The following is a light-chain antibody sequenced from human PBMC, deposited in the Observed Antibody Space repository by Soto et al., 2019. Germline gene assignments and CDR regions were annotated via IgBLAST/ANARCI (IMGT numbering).Light chain of an antibody. CDR2: GAT. CDR1: QSVSSSY. CDR3: QQYGITPT. Sequence: EIVLTQSPGTLSLSPGERATLSCRASQSVSSSYLAWYQQKPGQAPRLLIYGATSRATGITDRFSGSGSGTDFTLTISRLEPEDFAVYYCQQYGITPTFGQGTHLDIK. V-gene: IGKV3-20*01. J-gene: IGKJ2*01.